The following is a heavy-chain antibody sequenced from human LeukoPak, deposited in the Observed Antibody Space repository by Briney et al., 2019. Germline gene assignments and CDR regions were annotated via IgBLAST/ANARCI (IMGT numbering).Heavy chain of an antibody. Sequence: SGGSLRLSCAASGFTLSSYSMNWVRQAPGKGPEWVSYISSSSSTIYYADSVKGRFTISRDNAKNSLYLQMNILRAEDTAVYYCASLSYGSPEVWGQGTTVTVSS. D-gene: IGHD5-18*01. CDR2: ISSSSSTI. CDR1: GFTLSSYS. CDR3: ASLSYGSPEV. J-gene: IGHJ6*02. V-gene: IGHV3-48*01.